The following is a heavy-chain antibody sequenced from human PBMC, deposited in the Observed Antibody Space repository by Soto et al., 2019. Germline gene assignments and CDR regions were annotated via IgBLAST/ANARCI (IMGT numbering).Heavy chain of an antibody. CDR1: GYSISSVDSC. D-gene: IGHD1-26*01. CDR2: VFYSGST. J-gene: IGHJ2*01. Sequence: PSETLSLPCPVSGYSISSVDSCWGWVRQPPGKGLEWIGYVFYSGSTYYNPSLRSRLTISVDTSKTRFSLKLSSVTAADTAVYFCARAGSLGYWYFDFWGRGTMVTVS. CDR3: ARAGSLGYWYFDF. V-gene: IGHV4-30-4*01.